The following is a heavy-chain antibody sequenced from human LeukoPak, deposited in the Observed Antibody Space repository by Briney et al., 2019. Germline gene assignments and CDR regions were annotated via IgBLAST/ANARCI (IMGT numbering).Heavy chain of an antibody. Sequence: GASVKVSCKASGGTFSSYAISWVRQAPGQGLEWMGGIIPIFGTANYAQKFQGRVTITADESTSTAYMELSSLRSEDTAVYYCARDSFSDPRSPGGELEEWFDPWGQGTLVTVSS. CDR1: GGTFSSYA. V-gene: IGHV1-69*01. CDR3: ARDSFSDPRSPGGELEEWFDP. CDR2: IIPIFGTA. J-gene: IGHJ5*02. D-gene: IGHD3-10*01.